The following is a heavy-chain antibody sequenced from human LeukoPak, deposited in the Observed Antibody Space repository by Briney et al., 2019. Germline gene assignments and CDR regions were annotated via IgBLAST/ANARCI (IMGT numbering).Heavy chain of an antibody. CDR2: ISGSGGSA. D-gene: IGHD6-13*01. CDR3: AKDSSVPWHSSWYYYNFGSSRPVVGAFDI. J-gene: IGHJ3*02. Sequence: GGSLRLSCAASGFTFSSYAMSWVRQAPGKGLEWVSAISGSGGSAYYADSVKGRFTISRDNSKNTLYLQMNSLRAEDTAVYYCAKDSSVPWHSSWYYYNFGSSRPVVGAFDIWGQGTMVTVSS. V-gene: IGHV3-23*01. CDR1: GFTFSSYA.